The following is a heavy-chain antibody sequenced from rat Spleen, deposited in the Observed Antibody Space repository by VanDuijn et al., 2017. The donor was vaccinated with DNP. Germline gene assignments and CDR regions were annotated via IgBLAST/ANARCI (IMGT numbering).Heavy chain of an antibody. CDR1: GFTFSTAW. Sequence: EVQVLESGGGLVQPGNSLKLSCATSGFTFSTAWMYWYRQFPEKRLEWVARIKAKSNNYATDYTESVKGRFTISRDDSKSSIYLQMNNLKEEDTAIYYCVGYDGYYPYYFDYWGQGVMVTVSS. J-gene: IGHJ2*01. CDR2: IKAKSNNYAT. D-gene: IGHD1-12*03. CDR3: VGYDGYYPYYFDY. V-gene: IGHV6-6*01.